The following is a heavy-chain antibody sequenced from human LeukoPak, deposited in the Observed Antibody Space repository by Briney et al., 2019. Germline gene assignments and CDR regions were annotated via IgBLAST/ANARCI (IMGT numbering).Heavy chain of an antibody. CDR2: IYSGGST. Sequence: GGSLRLSCAASGFTVSSNYMSWVRQAPGKGLEWVSVIYSGGSTYYADSVKGRFTISRDNSKNTLYLQMNSLRAEDTAVYYCARGGRVVVVITAYVAWGQGTLVTVSS. D-gene: IGHD3-22*01. CDR3: ARGGRVVVVITAYVA. V-gene: IGHV3-53*01. J-gene: IGHJ5*02. CDR1: GFTVSSNY.